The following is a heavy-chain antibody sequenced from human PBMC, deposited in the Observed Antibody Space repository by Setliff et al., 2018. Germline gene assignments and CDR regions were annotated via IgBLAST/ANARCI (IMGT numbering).Heavy chain of an antibody. CDR3: ARFGGSCSSSSCYASDL. CDR1: GDSFSNYA. V-gene: IGHV1-18*01. J-gene: IGHJ3*01. D-gene: IGHD2-2*01. CDR2: IITSTGKT. Sequence: ASVKVSCKASGDSFSNYAISWVRQAPGQGLEWMAMIITSTGKTSYAQKFQGRVTVTTDTYTGTGYMELRSLRSDDTAMYFCARFGGSCSSSSCYASDLWGQGTMVTVSS.